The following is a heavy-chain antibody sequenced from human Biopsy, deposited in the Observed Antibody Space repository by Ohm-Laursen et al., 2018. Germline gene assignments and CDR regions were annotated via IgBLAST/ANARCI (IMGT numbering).Heavy chain of an antibody. J-gene: IGHJ4*02. V-gene: IGHV6-1*01. CDR1: GDSVSSNSAA. CDR3: ARGVSNWNDDLTQHFDF. D-gene: IGHD1-1*01. CDR2: TYFRSQWFT. Sequence: SDTLSLTCAISGDSVSSNSAAWSWIRQSPSRGLEWLGRTYFRSQWFTDYSMSVESRITINSDTSKNQISLHLNSVTPEDTAVYYCARGVSNWNDDLTQHFDFWGQGTLITVSS.